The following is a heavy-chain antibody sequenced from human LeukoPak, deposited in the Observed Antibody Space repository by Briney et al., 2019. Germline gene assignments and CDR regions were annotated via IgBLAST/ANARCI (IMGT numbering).Heavy chain of an antibody. CDR3: AREVARRYYYYYMDV. Sequence: SETLSLTCTVSGGSISSYYWSWIRQPAGKGLEWIGRIYTSGSTNYNSSLKSRVTMSVDTSKNQFSLKLSSVTAADTAVYYCAREVARRYYYYYMDVWGKGTTVTVSS. J-gene: IGHJ6*03. CDR2: IYTSGST. D-gene: IGHD2-15*01. V-gene: IGHV4-4*07. CDR1: GGSISSYY.